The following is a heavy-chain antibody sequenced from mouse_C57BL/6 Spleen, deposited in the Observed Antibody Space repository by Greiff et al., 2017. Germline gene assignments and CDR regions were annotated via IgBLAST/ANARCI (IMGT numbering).Heavy chain of an antibody. D-gene: IGHD1-1*01. Sequence: QVQLQQPGAELVRPGSSVKLSCKASGYTFTSYWMHWVKQRPIQGLEWIGNIDPSDSETHYNQKFKDKATLTVDKSSSTAYMQLSSLTSEDSAVYYCAAGGTTTVVDYYAMDYWGQGTSVTVSS. J-gene: IGHJ4*01. CDR1: GYTFTSYW. CDR2: IDPSDSET. CDR3: AAGGTTTVVDYYAMDY. V-gene: IGHV1-52*01.